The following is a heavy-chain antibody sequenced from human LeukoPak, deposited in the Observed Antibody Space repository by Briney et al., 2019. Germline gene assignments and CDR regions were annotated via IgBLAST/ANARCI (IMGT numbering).Heavy chain of an antibody. CDR3: ARVDDSSASLAHAFDI. Sequence: SETLSLTCTVSGGSISSYYWSWIRQPPGKGLEWIGYIYYSGSTNYNPSLKSRVTISVDTSKNQFSLKLSSVTAADTTVYYCARVDDSSASLAHAFDIWGQGTMVTVSS. J-gene: IGHJ3*02. CDR2: IYYSGST. D-gene: IGHD3-22*01. CDR1: GGSISSYY. V-gene: IGHV4-59*01.